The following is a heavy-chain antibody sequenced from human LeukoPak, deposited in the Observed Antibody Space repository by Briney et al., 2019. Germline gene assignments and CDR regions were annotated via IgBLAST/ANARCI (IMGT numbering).Heavy chain of an antibody. CDR3: ARGGGYDFGPDAFGI. J-gene: IGHJ3*02. CDR2: XDPEDGET. Sequence: ASVKVSCKVSGYTLTELSMHWVRQAPGKGLEWMXXXDPEDGETISAQKFQGRVTITADESTSTAYMELSSLRSEDTAVYYCARGGGYDFGPDAFGIWGQGTMVTVSS. CDR1: GYTLTELS. D-gene: IGHD3-3*01. V-gene: IGHV1-24*01.